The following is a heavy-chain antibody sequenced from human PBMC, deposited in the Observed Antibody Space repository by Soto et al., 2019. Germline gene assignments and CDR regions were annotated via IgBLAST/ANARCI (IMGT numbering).Heavy chain of an antibody. CDR2: IYYSGST. Sequence: PSETLSLTCTVPGGSISSGDYYWSWIRQPPGKGLEWIGYIYYSGSTYYNPSLKSRDTISVDTSKNQFSLKLSSVTAADTAVYYCARYSYGDYPFWFDPWGQGTLVTVSS. J-gene: IGHJ5*02. V-gene: IGHV4-30-4*01. D-gene: IGHD4-17*01. CDR1: GGSISSGDYY. CDR3: ARYSYGDYPFWFDP.